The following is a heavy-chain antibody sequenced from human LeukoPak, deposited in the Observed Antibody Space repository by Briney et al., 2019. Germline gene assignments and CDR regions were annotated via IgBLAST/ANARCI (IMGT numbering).Heavy chain of an antibody. CDR1: GYTFTSYD. CDR2: MNPNSGNT. J-gene: IGHJ4*02. D-gene: IGHD4-11*01. Sequence: ASVKVSCKASGYTFTSYDINWVRQATGQGLEWMGWMNPNSGNTGYAQKFQGRVTMTRNTSISTAYMELSSLRSEDTAVYYCARGSIDYSNYGYWGQGTLATVSS. V-gene: IGHV1-8*01. CDR3: ARGSIDYSNYGY.